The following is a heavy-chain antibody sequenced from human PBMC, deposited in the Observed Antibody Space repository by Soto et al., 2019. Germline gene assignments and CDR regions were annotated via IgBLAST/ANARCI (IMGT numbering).Heavy chain of an antibody. Sequence: QVQLQESGPGLVKPSETLSLTCTVSGGSISSYYWSWIRQPPGKGLEWIGYIYYSGSTNYNPSLKSRVTISVDTSKNQFSLKLSSVTAADTAVYYCARQGYGSSWYSGRGLFIDYWGQGTLVTVSS. CDR3: ARQGYGSSWYSGRGLFIDY. D-gene: IGHD6-13*01. V-gene: IGHV4-59*08. CDR1: GGSISSYY. J-gene: IGHJ4*02. CDR2: IYYSGST.